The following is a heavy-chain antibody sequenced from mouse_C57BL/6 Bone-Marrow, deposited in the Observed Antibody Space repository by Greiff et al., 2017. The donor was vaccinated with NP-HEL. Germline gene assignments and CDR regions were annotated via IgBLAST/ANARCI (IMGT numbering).Heavy chain of an antibody. CDR1: GYTFTSYG. D-gene: IGHD2-4*01. Sequence: QVQLQQSGAELARPGASVKLSCKASGYTFTSYGISWVKQRTGQGLEWIGEIYPRSGNTYYNEKFKCKAPLTADKSSSTAYMELRSLTSEDSAVYVCARGGITTGYWYFDVWGTGTTVTVSS. CDR3: ARGGITTGYWYFDV. V-gene: IGHV1-81*01. CDR2: IYPRSGNT. J-gene: IGHJ1*03.